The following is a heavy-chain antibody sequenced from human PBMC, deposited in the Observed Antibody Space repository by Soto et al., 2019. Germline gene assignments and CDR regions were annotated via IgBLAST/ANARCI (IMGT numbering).Heavy chain of an antibody. Sequence: PSVKVSCKASGGTFSSYAISWVRQAPGRGLEWMGGIIPIFGTANYAQKFQGRVTFTADESTSTAYMELSSLRSEDTAVYYCARDRDEQLGPYFDYWGQGTLVTVSS. J-gene: IGHJ4*02. CDR1: GGTFSSYA. CDR2: IIPIFGTA. CDR3: ARDRDEQLGPYFDY. D-gene: IGHD6-6*01. V-gene: IGHV1-69*13.